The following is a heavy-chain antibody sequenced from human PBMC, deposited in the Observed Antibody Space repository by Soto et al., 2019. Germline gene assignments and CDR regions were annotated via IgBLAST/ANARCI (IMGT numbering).Heavy chain of an antibody. V-gene: IGHV6-1*01. J-gene: IGHJ5*02. Sequence: SQTLSLTCAISGDSVSSNSAAWNWIRQSPSRGLEWLGRTYYRSKWYNDYAVSVKSRITINPDTSKNQFSLKLSSVTAADTAVYYCARRFSWLGYSSSWYELDWFDPWGQGTLVTVSS. CDR2: TYYRSKWYN. CDR1: GDSVSSNSAA. D-gene: IGHD6-13*01. CDR3: ARRFSWLGYSSSWYELDWFDP.